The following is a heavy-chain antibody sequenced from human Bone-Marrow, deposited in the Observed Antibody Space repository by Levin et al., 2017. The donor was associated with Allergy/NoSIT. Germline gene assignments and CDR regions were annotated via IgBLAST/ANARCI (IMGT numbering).Heavy chain of an antibody. CDR1: GASFSSGAYY. CDR2: ISYSGST. CDR3: AREGLMGFAFDY. J-gene: IGHJ4*02. Sequence: PSETLSLTCTASGASFSSGAYYWTWIRQHPEKGLEWIGYISYSGSTYYNPSLKGRVTISIDTSREQFSLSLNSVTAADTAIYFCAREGLMGFAFDYWGQGTLVTVSS. V-gene: IGHV4-31*03.